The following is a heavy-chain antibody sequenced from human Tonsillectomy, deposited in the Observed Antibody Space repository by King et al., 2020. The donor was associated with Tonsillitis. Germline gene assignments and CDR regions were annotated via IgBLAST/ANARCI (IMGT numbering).Heavy chain of an antibody. J-gene: IGHJ6*02. CDR2: IYTSGST. Sequence: QLQESGPGLVKPSETLSLTCTVSGGSISSYYWSWIRQPAGKGLEWIGRIYTSGSTNYNPSLKSRVTMSVDTSKNQFSLKLGSVTAADTAVYYCARDPLQLELRYYYYYGMDVWGQGTTVTVSS. CDR3: ARDPLQLELRYYYYYGMDV. V-gene: IGHV4-4*07. CDR1: GGSISSYY. D-gene: IGHD1-7*01.